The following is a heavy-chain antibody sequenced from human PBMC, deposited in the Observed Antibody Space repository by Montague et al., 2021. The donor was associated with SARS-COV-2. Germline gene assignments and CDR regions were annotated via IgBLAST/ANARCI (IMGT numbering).Heavy chain of an antibody. CDR2: FNYSGIT. CDR1: GGSMSSSFYY. Sequence: SETLSLTCNVSGGSMSSSFYYWGWIRQPPGQGLEWIGSFNYSGITYYTPTLKSRVTISAYTSKNPFYLKLSSVTAADTAVYSCAGSVEMVALNYFDYWGQGTLVTVSS. V-gene: IGHV4-39*01. D-gene: IGHD2-21*01. J-gene: IGHJ4*02. CDR3: AGSVEMVALNYFDY.